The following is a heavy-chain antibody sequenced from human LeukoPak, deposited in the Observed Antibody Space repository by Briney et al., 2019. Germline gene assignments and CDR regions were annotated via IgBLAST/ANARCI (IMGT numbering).Heavy chain of an antibody. CDR1: GFTFSSYA. D-gene: IGHD5-18*01. V-gene: IGHV3-23*01. CDR2: ISGSGGST. CDR3: AKDQPGYSYGHDHYYYYMDV. J-gene: IGHJ6*03. Sequence: GGSLRLSCAASGFTFSSYAMSWVRQAPGKGLEWVSAISGSGGSTYYADSVKGRFTISRDNSKNTLYLQMNSLRAEDTAVYYCAKDQPGYSYGHDHYYYYMDVWGKGTTVTVSS.